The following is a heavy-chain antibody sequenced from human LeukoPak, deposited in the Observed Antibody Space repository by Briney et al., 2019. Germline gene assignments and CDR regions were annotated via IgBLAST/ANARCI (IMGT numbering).Heavy chain of an antibody. V-gene: IGHV4-34*01. CDR1: GGSFSGDY. CDR3: ARLKCSSTSCFYYYYMDV. CDR2: INHSGRT. J-gene: IGHJ6*03. D-gene: IGHD2-2*01. Sequence: PSETLSLTCAVYGGSFSGDYWSWIRQPPGKGLEWIGEINHSGRTNYKPSLKSRVTISVDTSKNQFPLKLNSVTAADTAVYYCARLKCSSTSCFYYYYMDVWGKGTTVTISS.